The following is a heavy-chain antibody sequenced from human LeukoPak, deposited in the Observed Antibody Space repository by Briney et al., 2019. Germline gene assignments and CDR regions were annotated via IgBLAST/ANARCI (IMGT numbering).Heavy chain of an antibody. CDR3: ARGPYSYDSSGAFDI. CDR2: ISSSGST. CDR1: GGSFSGYY. J-gene: IGHJ3*02. Sequence: SETLSLTCAVYGGSFSGYYWSWIRQPAGKGLEWIGRISSSGSTNYNPSLKSRVTISVDASKNQFSLKLSSVTAADTAVYFCARGPYSYDSSGAFDIWGQGTMVTVSS. V-gene: IGHV4-59*10. D-gene: IGHD3-22*01.